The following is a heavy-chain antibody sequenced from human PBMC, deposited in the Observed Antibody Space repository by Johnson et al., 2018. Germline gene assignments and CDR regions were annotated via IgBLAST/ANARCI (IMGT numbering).Heavy chain of an antibody. CDR3: ARDEIAVVPGALDYYYGMDV. J-gene: IGHJ6*02. CDR2: MWYDGTNK. V-gene: IGHV3-33*01. Sequence: QVRLVEAGGGVVQPGRSLSLSCAAYGFTFSTYGMHWVRQAPGKGLEWVAVMWYDGTNKYYADSGKGRLPISRDNSKDTLDLQMNSRRAEETAGYYCARDEIAVVPGALDYYYGMDVWGQGTTVRVSS. D-gene: IGHD2-2*01. CDR1: GFTFSTYG.